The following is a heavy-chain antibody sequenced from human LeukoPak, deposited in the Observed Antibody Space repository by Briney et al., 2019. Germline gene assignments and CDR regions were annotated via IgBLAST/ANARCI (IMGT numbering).Heavy chain of an antibody. V-gene: IGHV3-30*18. CDR3: AKSATGELLRGFFDY. Sequence: GGSLRLSCAASGFTFSSYGMHWVRQAPGKGLEWVAVISYDGSNKYYADSVKGRFTISRDNSKNTLYLQMNSLRAEDTAVYYCAKSATGELLRGFFDYWGQGTLVTVSS. CDR1: GFTFSSYG. D-gene: IGHD1-26*01. CDR2: ISYDGSNK. J-gene: IGHJ4*02.